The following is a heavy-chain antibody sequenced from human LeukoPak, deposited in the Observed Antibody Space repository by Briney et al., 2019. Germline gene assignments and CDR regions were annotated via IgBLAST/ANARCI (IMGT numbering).Heavy chain of an antibody. CDR3: AKDLSWGLDY. J-gene: IGHJ4*02. CDR1: GFAFRTYG. D-gene: IGHD3-16*01. Sequence: GGSLRLSCAASGFAFRTYGMSWVRQAPGKGLEWVSAISGNGDTTYYAGSVKGRFTISRDNSKNTLYLHMSSLRAEDTAVYYCAKDLSWGLDYWGQGALVTVSS. V-gene: IGHV3-23*01. CDR2: ISGNGDTT.